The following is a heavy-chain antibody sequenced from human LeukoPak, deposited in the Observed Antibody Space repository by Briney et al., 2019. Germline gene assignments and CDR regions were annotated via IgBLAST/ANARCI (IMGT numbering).Heavy chain of an antibody. Sequence: GGSLRLSCAASGFTFSSSAMSWVRQAPGKGLEWVSDISGSGDITYYVDSVKGRFTISRDNSKNTLYLQMNSLRAEDTAVHYCAKEAGIPLLTLWGQGTLVTVSS. V-gene: IGHV3-23*01. CDR1: GFTFSSSA. CDR3: AKEAGIPLLTL. D-gene: IGHD5-18*01. J-gene: IGHJ4*02. CDR2: ISGSGDIT.